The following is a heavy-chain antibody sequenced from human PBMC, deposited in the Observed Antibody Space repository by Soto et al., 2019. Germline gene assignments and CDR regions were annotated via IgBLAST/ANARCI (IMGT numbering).Heavy chain of an antibody. D-gene: IGHD3-16*01. CDR2: MNAKSGDT. CDR3: ARGNSFNYAGFDV. J-gene: IGHJ6*02. CDR1: GYTFSDFD. V-gene: IGHV1-8*01. Sequence: ASVKVSCKASGYTFSDFDINWLRQAAGQGPEWMGWMNAKSGDTFSAQRLQGKFNMTWDTSLSTAYMEGGSLTSDDAAIYYCARGNSFNYAGFDVGGQGTMANVSS.